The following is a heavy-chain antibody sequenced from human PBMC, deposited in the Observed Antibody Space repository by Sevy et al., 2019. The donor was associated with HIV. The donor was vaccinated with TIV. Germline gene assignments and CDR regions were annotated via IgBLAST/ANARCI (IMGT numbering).Heavy chain of an antibody. CDR1: GFTFSSYS. D-gene: IGHD3-22*01. Sequence: GGSLRLSCAVSGFTFSSYSMNWVRQAPGKGLEWVSSISSSSSYIYYADSVKGRFTISRDNAKNSLYLQMNSLRAEDTAVYYCARGADSSGYRMWDYYYYGMDVWGQGTTVTVSS. CDR3: ARGADSSGYRMWDYYYYGMDV. J-gene: IGHJ6*02. V-gene: IGHV3-21*01. CDR2: ISSSSSYI.